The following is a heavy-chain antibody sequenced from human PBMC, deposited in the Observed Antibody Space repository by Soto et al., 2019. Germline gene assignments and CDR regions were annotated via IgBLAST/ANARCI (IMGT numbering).Heavy chain of an antibody. Sequence: PGGSLRLSCAASGFTFSSYAMHWVRQAPGKGLEWVAVISYDGSNKYYADSVKGRFTISRDNSKNTLYLQMNSLRAEDTAVYYCARPLVDFWSGYYSNWFDPWGQGTLVTVS. CDR3: ARPLVDFWSGYYSNWFDP. CDR1: GFTFSSYA. V-gene: IGHV3-30-3*01. CDR2: ISYDGSNK. J-gene: IGHJ5*02. D-gene: IGHD3-3*01.